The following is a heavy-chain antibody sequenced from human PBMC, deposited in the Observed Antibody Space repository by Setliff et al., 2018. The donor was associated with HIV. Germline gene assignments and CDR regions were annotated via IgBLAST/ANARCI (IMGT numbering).Heavy chain of an antibody. CDR2: IYCTGST. D-gene: IGHD3-22*01. Sequence: SETLSLTCTISLGSITSCAYHWVWIRQPPGKGLQWIGSIYCTGSTYYNPSLKSRVTISEDTSKNQLSLRLSSVTAADTAVYYCARKYLVNVFDYWGQGMLVTVSS. J-gene: IGHJ4*02. CDR1: LGSITSCAYH. V-gene: IGHV4-39*07. CDR3: ARKYLVNVFDY.